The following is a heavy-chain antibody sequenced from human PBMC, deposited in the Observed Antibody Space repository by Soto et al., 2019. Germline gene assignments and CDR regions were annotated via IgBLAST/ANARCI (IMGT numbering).Heavy chain of an antibody. Sequence: EVQLVESGGGLVQPGGSLRLSCAASGFSLRNYWMSWVRQAPGKGLEWVANIKQDGSDKYYVDSVKGRFTISRDNAKNSLYLQMSSRRAEDTALYYCTMDAYDYWGQGTLVTVSS. V-gene: IGHV3-7*04. D-gene: IGHD2-21*01. CDR3: TMDAYDY. J-gene: IGHJ4*02. CDR2: IKQDGSDK. CDR1: GFSLRNYW.